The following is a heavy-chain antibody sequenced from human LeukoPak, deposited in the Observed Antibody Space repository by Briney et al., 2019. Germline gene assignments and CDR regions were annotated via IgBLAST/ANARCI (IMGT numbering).Heavy chain of an antibody. CDR3: AGASYDSSGVH. D-gene: IGHD3-22*01. Sequence: SETLSLTCAVSGGSISSYYWSWIRQPPGKGLEWIGYIYYSGSTNYNPSLKSRVTISVDTSKNQFSLKLSSVAAADTAVYYCAGASYDSSGVHWGQGTLVTVSS. CDR2: IYYSGST. V-gene: IGHV4-59*01. J-gene: IGHJ4*02. CDR1: GGSISSYY.